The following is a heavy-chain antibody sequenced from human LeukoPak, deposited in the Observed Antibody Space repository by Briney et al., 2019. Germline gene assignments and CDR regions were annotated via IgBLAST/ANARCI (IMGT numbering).Heavy chain of an antibody. V-gene: IGHV1-2*02. Sequence: GASVTVSCKASGSTFTAYYMHWVRQAPGQGLEWMGWINPKHADTTYAQKFRGRVTMTRDTSISTAYMELSSLRSDDTAVFYWARGRPIIGATHDSFNIWGLGTMVTVS. CDR2: INPKHADT. J-gene: IGHJ3*02. CDR1: GSTFTAYY. D-gene: IGHD5-12*01. CDR3: ARGRPIIGATHDSFNI.